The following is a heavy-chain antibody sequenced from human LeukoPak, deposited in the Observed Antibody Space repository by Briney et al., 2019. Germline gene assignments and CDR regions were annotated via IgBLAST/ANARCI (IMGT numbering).Heavy chain of an antibody. V-gene: IGHV4-39*07. CDR3: ARDIWVGAGFYYYGMDV. CDR2: IYYSGST. J-gene: IGHJ6*02. D-gene: IGHD1-26*01. CDR1: GGSISSSSYH. Sequence: PSETLSLTCTVSGGSISSSSYHWGWIRQPPGKGLEWIGSIYYSGSTKYNPSLKSRVTISVDTSKNQFSLKLSSVTAADTAVYYCARDIWVGAGFYYYGMDVWGQGTTVTVSS.